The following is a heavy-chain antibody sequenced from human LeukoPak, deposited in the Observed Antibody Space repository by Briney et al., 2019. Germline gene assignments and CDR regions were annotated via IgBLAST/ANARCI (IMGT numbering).Heavy chain of an antibody. J-gene: IGHJ5*02. Sequence: PGGSLRLSCAASGFTFSSYWMSWVRQAPGKGLEWISYLSSDNYTIYYADSVKGRFIISRDNAKDSLYLQMDSLRAEDTAVYYCARVATDGGGFDPWGQGTLVTVSS. V-gene: IGHV3-48*01. CDR1: GFTFSSYW. CDR3: ARVATDGGGFDP. CDR2: LSSDNYTI. D-gene: IGHD3-16*01.